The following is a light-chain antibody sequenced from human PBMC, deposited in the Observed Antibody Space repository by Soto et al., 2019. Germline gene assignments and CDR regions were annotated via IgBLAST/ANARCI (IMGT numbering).Light chain of an antibody. CDR1: QGISNY. V-gene: IGKV1-27*01. CDR2: AAS. CDR3: QKYDSAPWT. J-gene: IGKJ1*01. Sequence: DIQMTQSPSSLSASVRDRVTITCRASQGISNYLAWYQQKPGKVPKLLIYAASTLQSGVPSRFSVSGSGTAFTLTISSLQPEDVATYYCQKYDSAPWTFGQGTKVEIK.